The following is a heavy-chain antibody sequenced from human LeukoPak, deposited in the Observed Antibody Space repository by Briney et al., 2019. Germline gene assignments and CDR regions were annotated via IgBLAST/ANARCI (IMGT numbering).Heavy chain of an antibody. CDR3: ARATKDILTGYYTFDP. CDR1: GGSISSYY. CDR2: IYYSGST. J-gene: IGHJ5*02. D-gene: IGHD3-9*01. Sequence: SETLSLTCTVSGGSISSYYWSWIRQPPGRGLEWIGYIYYSGSTNYNPSLKSRVTISVDTSKNQFSLKLSSVTAADTAVYYCARATKDILTGYYTFDPWGQGTLVTVPS. V-gene: IGHV4-59*08.